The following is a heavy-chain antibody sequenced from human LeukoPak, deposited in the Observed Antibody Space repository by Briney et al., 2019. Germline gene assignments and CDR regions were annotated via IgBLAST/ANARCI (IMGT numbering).Heavy chain of an antibody. D-gene: IGHD5-24*01. CDR1: GFTFSSYS. CDR3: ARDSTDGYNPAVDY. J-gene: IGHJ4*02. CDR2: ISSSSSYT. V-gene: IGHV3-21*05. Sequence: GGSLRLSCAASGFTFSSYSMNWVRQAPGKGLEWVSYISSSSSYTNYADSVKGRFTISRDNAKNSLYLQLNSLRAEDTAVYYCARDSTDGYNPAVDYWGQGTLVTVSS.